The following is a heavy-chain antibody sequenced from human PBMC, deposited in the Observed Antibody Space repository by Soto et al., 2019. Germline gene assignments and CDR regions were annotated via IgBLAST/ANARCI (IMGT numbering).Heavy chain of an antibody. V-gene: IGHV4-4*07. CDR2: IYTSGST. CDR1: GGSISSYY. Sequence: SETLSLTCTVSGGSISSYYWSWIRQPAGKGLEWIGRIYTSGSTNYNPSLKSRVTISVDTSKNQFSLKLSSVTAADTAVYYCARMSVTPRYYYYYGMDVWGQGTTVTVSS. CDR3: ARMSVTPRYYYYYGMDV. J-gene: IGHJ6*02. D-gene: IGHD4-4*01.